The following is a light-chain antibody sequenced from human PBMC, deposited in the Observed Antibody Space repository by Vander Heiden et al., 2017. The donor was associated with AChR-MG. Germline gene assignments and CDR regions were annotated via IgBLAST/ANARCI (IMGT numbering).Light chain of an antibody. Sequence: DIVMTQTPLSLPVTPGEPASISCRSSQSLLDSDDGNTYLDWYLQKPGQSPQLLIYTLPYRASGVPDRFSGSGSGTDFTLKISMVDAEDVGVYYCMQRIEFPWTFGQGTKVEIK. CDR1: QSLLDSDDGNTY. CDR3: MQRIEFPWT. J-gene: IGKJ1*01. V-gene: IGKV2-40*01. CDR2: TLP.